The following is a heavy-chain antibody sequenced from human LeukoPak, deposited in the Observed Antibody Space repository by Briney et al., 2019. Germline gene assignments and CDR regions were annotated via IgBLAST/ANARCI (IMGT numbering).Heavy chain of an antibody. D-gene: IGHD4-17*01. CDR2: IRDDGGDK. V-gene: IGHV3-30*02. Sequence: GGSLRLSCAASGFTFNNYGMHWVRQAPGKGLEWVAFIRDDGGDKFYADSVKDRFTISRDNAKNSLYLQMNSLRAEDTAVYYCAKDPNGDYIGTFDIWGQGTMVTVSS. J-gene: IGHJ3*02. CDR3: AKDPNGDYIGTFDI. CDR1: GFTFNNYG.